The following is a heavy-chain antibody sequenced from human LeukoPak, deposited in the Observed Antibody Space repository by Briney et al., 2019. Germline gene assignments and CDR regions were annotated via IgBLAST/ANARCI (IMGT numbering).Heavy chain of an antibody. J-gene: IGHJ4*02. Sequence: GGSLRLSCAASGFPFSNYWMSWVRQAPGKGLEWVANIKQDESEKYYVDSVRGRFTISRDNTKNSLHLQMNSLRAEDTAVYYCARVEASGYDYGAFDYWGQGTLVTVSS. CDR1: GFPFSNYW. D-gene: IGHD5-12*01. V-gene: IGHV3-7*01. CDR3: ARVEASGYDYGAFDY. CDR2: IKQDESEK.